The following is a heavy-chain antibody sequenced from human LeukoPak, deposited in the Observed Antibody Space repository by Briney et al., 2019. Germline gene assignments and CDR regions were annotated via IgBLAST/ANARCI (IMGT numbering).Heavy chain of an antibody. CDR2: IYSGGST. J-gene: IGHJ3*02. V-gene: IGHV3-53*01. CDR3: AESYYYDSSGYYYGPYAFDI. D-gene: IGHD3-22*01. CDR1: GFTVSSNY. Sequence: GGSLRLSCAASGFTVSSNYMSWVRQAPGKGLEWVSVIYSGGSTYYADSVKGRFTISRDNSKNTLYLQMNSLRAEDTAVYYCAESYYYDSSGYYYGPYAFDIWGQGIMVTVSS.